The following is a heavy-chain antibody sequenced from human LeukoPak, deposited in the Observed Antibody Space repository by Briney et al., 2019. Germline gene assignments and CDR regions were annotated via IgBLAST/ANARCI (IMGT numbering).Heavy chain of an antibody. J-gene: IGHJ4*02. CDR1: GYTFTGYY. D-gene: IGHD3-22*01. CDR3: ASTDVTYYYDSSGYPPLDY. Sequence: GASVKVSCKASGYTFTGYYMHWVRQAPGQGLEWMGWINPNSGGTNYAQKFQGRVTMTRDTSISTAYMELSRLRSDDTAVYYRASTDVTYYYDSSGYPPLDYWGQGTLVTVSS. CDR2: INPNSGGT. V-gene: IGHV1-2*02.